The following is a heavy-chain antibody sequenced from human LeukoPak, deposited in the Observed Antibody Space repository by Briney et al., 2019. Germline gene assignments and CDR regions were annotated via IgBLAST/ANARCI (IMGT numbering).Heavy chain of an antibody. Sequence: PSETLSITCAVYGGSVSGYYWSWIRQPPGKGLEWIGEINHSGSTNYNPSLKSRVTISVDTSKNQFSLKLNSVTAADTAVYYCARDDNSGYYSGPWGQGTLVTVSS. J-gene: IGHJ5*02. V-gene: IGHV4-34*01. CDR3: ARDDNSGYYSGP. CDR1: GGSVSGYY. D-gene: IGHD3-22*01. CDR2: INHSGST.